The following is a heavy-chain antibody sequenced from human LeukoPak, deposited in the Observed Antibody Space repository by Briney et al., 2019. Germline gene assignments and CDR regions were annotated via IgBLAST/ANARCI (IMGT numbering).Heavy chain of an antibody. D-gene: IGHD3-10*01. J-gene: IGHJ4*02. CDR2: MNPNSGNT. CDR1: GYTFTSYD. V-gene: IGHV1-8*01. CDR3: ARGRPNYYGSGSYPFDY. Sequence: GASVKVSCKASGYTFTSYDINWVRQATGQGLEWMGWMNPNSGNTGYAQKFQGRVTMTRNTSISTAYMELSSLRSEDTAVYYCARGRPNYYGSGSYPFDYWAREPWPPSPQ.